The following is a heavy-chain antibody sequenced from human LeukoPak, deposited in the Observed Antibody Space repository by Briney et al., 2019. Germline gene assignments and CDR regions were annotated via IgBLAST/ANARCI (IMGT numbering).Heavy chain of an antibody. V-gene: IGHV3-23*01. D-gene: IGHD5-18*01. CDR2: ISGSGGST. J-gene: IGHJ4*02. Sequence: GGSLRLSCAASGFTFSSYAMSWVRQAPGKGLEWVSAISGSGGSTYYADSVKGRFTISRDNSKNTLYLQMNGLRAEDTAVYYCANTIQLWSPSDYWGQGTLVTVSS. CDR1: GFTFSSYA. CDR3: ANTIQLWSPSDY.